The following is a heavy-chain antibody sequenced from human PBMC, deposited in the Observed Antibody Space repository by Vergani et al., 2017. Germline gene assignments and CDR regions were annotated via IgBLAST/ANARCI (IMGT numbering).Heavy chain of an antibody. CDR3: ASRRPRLXLGSKSNAGTFDS. Sequence: QVHLQQRGAGVLKPSETLALTCGVIGGSLSGYFWSWIRQSPGRGLEWIGEITAIESAKYSPSATSRVTISVDTSRGEFTLTVTSVTAADTGLYFCASRRPRLXLGSKSNAGTFDSWGQGTLVTVSS. CDR2: ITAIESA. D-gene: IGHD3-10*01. CDR1: GGSLSGYF. V-gene: IGHV4-34*02. J-gene: IGHJ4*02.